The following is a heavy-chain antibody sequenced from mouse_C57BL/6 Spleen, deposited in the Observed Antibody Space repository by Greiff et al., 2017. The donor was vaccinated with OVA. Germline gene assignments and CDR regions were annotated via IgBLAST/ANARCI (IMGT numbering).Heavy chain of an antibody. Sequence: EVKLMESGGGLVQPGGSLKLSCAASGFTFSDYYMYWVRQTPEKRLEWVAYISNGGGSTYYPDTVKGRFTISRDNAKNTLYLQMSRLKSEDTAMYYCTRVTNWYFDYWGQGTTLTVSS. V-gene: IGHV5-12*01. CDR2: ISNGGGST. J-gene: IGHJ2*01. CDR1: GFTFSDYY. D-gene: IGHD4-1*02. CDR3: TRVTNWYFDY.